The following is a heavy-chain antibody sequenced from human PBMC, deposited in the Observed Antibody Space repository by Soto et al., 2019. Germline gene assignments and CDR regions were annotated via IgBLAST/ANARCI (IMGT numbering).Heavy chain of an antibody. CDR3: TTDPRHSWSWVS. Sequence: PGGSLRLSCAASGFTFTYAWMNWVRQAPGKGLEWVGRIKSQTDGGTTDYAAPVKGRFAISRDDSKNTLYVQMDSLKTEDTAVYYCTTDPRHSWSWVSWG. V-gene: IGHV3-15*07. D-gene: IGHD2-15*01. J-gene: IGHJ5*01. CDR2: IKSQTDGGTT. CDR1: GFTFTYAW.